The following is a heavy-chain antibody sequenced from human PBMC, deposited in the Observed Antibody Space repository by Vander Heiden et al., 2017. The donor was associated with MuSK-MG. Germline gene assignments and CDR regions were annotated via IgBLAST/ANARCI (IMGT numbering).Heavy chain of an antibody. CDR2: ISYDGSNK. J-gene: IGHJ6*02. D-gene: IGHD3-22*01. V-gene: IGHV3-30-3*01. CDR3: ARAESSGYYYYYYGMDV. CDR1: GFPFSRYA. Sequence: QVPLVESGGGVVQPGRSLRLSCAPSGFPFSRYAMPWVRQAPGMVLEWVEFISYDGSNKYYADSVKGRFTISRDNSKNTLYLQMNSLRDEDTAVYYCARAESSGYYYYYYGMDVWGQGTTGTV.